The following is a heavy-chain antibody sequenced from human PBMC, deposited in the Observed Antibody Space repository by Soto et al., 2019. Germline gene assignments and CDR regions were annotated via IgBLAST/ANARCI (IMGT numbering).Heavy chain of an antibody. CDR2: LYYGGTT. CDR1: GGSVSSSTAF. D-gene: IGHD5-12*01. Sequence: SETLSLTCSVSGGSVSSSTAFWGWVRQPPGKGLEWIVSLYYGGTTYYNPSLKSRVTISVDPSKNQFSLRLTSVTAADTGVYYCARPPDISRGYQGLDVWGQGTTVTVSS. J-gene: IGHJ6*02. CDR3: ARPPDISRGYQGLDV. V-gene: IGHV4-39*01.